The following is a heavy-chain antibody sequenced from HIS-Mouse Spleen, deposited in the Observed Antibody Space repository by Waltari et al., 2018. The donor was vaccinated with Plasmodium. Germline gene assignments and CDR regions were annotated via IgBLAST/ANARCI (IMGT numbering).Heavy chain of an antibody. CDR2: IYYSGST. J-gene: IGHJ4*02. D-gene: IGHD3-3*01. V-gene: IGHV4-59*01. Sequence: QVQLQESGPGLVKPSETLSLTCTVSGGSIRSYYWSWIRQPPGKGLEWIGYIYYSGSTNYNPSLKSRVTISVDTSKNQFSLKLSSVTAADTAVYYCARGYDFWSGYSPYFDYWGQGTLVTVSS. CDR3: ARGYDFWSGYSPYFDY. CDR1: GGSIRSYY.